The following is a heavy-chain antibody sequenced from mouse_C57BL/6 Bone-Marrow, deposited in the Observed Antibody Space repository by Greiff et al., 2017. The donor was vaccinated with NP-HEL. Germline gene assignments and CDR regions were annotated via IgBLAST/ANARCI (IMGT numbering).Heavy chain of an antibody. J-gene: IGHJ2*01. V-gene: IGHV1-53*01. CDR1: GYTFTSYW. CDR2: INPSNGGT. D-gene: IGHD2-10*01. Sequence: QVQLKQPGTELVKPGASVKLSCKASGYTFTSYWMHWVKQRPGQGLEWIGNINPSNGGTNYNEKFKSKATLTVAKSSSPAYMQPSRLTSEDSAVYYCARERGLLWYSLDYWGQGTTLTVSS. CDR3: ARERGLLWYSLDY.